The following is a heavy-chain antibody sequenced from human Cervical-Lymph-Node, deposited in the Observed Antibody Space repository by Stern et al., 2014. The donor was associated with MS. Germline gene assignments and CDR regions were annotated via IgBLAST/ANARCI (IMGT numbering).Heavy chain of an antibody. Sequence: QMQLVQSGAEVKKPGASVKVSCKASGYTFTSYDINWVRQATGQGLEWMGWMNPNSGNTGYAQKFQGRVTMTRNTSISTAYMELSSLRSEDTAVYYCARGLVAPTTYYDFWSGYFDYYYGMDVWGQGTTVTVSS. CDR2: MNPNSGNT. V-gene: IGHV1-8*01. J-gene: IGHJ6*02. CDR1: GYTFTSYD. CDR3: ARGLVAPTTYYDFWSGYFDYYYGMDV. D-gene: IGHD3-3*01.